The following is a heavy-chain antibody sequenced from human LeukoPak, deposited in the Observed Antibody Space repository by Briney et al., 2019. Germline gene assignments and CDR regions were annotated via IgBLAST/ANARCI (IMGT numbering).Heavy chain of an antibody. J-gene: IGHJ4*02. CDR3: ASHSGYDFSYFDY. CDR2: IYYSGST. V-gene: IGHV4-59*01. Sequence: SETLSLTCTVSGGSISSYYWSWIRQPPGKGLEWIGHIYYSGSTNYNPSLKSRVTISVDTSKNQFSLKLSSVTAADTAVYYCASHSGYDFSYFDYWGQGTLVTVSS. CDR1: GGSISSYY. D-gene: IGHD5-12*01.